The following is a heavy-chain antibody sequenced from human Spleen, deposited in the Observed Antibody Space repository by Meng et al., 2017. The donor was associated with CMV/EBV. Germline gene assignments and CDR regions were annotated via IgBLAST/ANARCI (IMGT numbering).Heavy chain of an antibody. Sequence: CTVSGGSISSSNYYWAWIRQPPGKGLEWIGSIYYYSGNTYYNPSLKSRVTMSVDTSKNQFSLNLSSVTAADTAVYYCARTVRGYFDLWGRGTLVTVSS. CDR2: IYYYSGNT. J-gene: IGHJ2*01. V-gene: IGHV4-39*01. CDR3: ARTVRGYFDL. CDR1: GGSISSSNYY. D-gene: IGHD3-10*02.